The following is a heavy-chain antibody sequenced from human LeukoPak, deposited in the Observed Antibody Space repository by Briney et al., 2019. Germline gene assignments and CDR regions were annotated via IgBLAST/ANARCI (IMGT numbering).Heavy chain of an antibody. CDR3: ARGPNSNWSGLDF. Sequence: GGSLRLSCTASGFSFSGHWMHWARQLLGKGLVWVSRISPTGSTTSYADSVKGRLTVSRDNAKNTLYLQVNNLRAEDTAVYYCARGPNSNWSGLDFWGQGTLLTVSS. J-gene: IGHJ4*02. CDR1: GFSFSGHW. CDR2: ISPTGSTT. D-gene: IGHD6-6*01. V-gene: IGHV3-74*01.